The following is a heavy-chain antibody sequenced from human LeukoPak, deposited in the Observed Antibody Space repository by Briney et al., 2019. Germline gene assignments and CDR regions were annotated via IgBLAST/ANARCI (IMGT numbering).Heavy chain of an antibody. Sequence: SVKVSCKASGGTFSSYAISWVRQAPGQGLEWMGGIIPIFGTANYAQKFQGRVTITTDESTSAAYMELSSLRSEDTAVYYCARDNSSWTRMGIWGQGTMVTVSS. V-gene: IGHV1-69*05. CDR3: ARDNSSWTRMGI. CDR2: IIPIFGTA. J-gene: IGHJ3*02. CDR1: GGTFSSYA. D-gene: IGHD6-13*01.